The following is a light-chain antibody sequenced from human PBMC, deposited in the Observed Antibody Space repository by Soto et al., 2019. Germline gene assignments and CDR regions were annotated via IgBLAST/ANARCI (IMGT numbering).Light chain of an antibody. V-gene: IGLV2-14*01. Sequence: QSALTQPASVSGSPGQSITISCTGTSSDVGGYNYVSWYQHHPGKAPKLIIYEVSNRPSGLSNRFSGSKSGNTASLTISGLQAEDEADYYCNSYTSKSTGVFGTGTKLTVL. CDR3: NSYTSKSTGV. J-gene: IGLJ1*01. CDR1: SSDVGGYNY. CDR2: EVS.